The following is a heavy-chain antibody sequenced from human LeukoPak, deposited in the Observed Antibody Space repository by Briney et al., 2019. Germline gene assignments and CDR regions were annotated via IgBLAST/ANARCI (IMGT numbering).Heavy chain of an antibody. CDR3: ARDGSGSYYRDAFDI. CDR1: GVSISSGGYY. Sequence: SQTLSLTCTVSGVSISSGGYYWSWIRQHPGKGLEWIGYIYYSGSTYYNPSLKSRVTISVDTSKNQFSLKLSSVTAADTAVYYCARDGSGSYYRDAFDIWGQGTMVTVSS. V-gene: IGHV4-31*03. CDR2: IYYSGST. J-gene: IGHJ3*02. D-gene: IGHD3-10*01.